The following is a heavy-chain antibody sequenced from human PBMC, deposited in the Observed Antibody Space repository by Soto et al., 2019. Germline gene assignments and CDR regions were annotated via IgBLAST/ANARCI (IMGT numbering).Heavy chain of an antibody. V-gene: IGHV1-18*01. Sequence: QVQLVQSGAEVKKPGAAVKVSCKASGFTFTTYGFTWVRQAPGQGLEWMGWISAYNGNTNYAQKFQGRVTMTTDTSTSTVYLELRSLTSDDTAVYYCARGGRDGMDVWGQGTTVTLSS. CDR2: ISAYNGNT. D-gene: IGHD3-10*01. CDR1: GFTFTTYG. J-gene: IGHJ6*02. CDR3: ARGGRDGMDV.